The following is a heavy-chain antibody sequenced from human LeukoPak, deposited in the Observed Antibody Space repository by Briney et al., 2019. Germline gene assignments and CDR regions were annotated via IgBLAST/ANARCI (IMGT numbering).Heavy chain of an antibody. V-gene: IGHV3-7*01. CDR3: AREWLVRDYYGMDV. D-gene: IGHD6-19*01. CDR1: GFTFSSYW. Sequence: PGGSLRLSCAASGFTFSSYWKSWVRQAPGKGLEWVANIKQDGSEKYYVDSVKGRFTISGDNAKNSLYLQMNSLRAEDTAVYYCAREWLVRDYYGMDVWGQGTTVTVSS. J-gene: IGHJ6*02. CDR2: IKQDGSEK.